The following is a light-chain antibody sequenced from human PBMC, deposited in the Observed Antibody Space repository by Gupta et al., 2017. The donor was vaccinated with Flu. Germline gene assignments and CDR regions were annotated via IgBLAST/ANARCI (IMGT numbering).Light chain of an antibody. CDR2: SKN. V-gene: IGLV1-44*01. J-gene: IGLJ1*01. Sequence: QSVLTQPPSASGTPGQSVPITCSGSSSNIGSNTVNWYQQLPGTAPKLLIYSKNQRPSGVPDRFSGSKSGTSASLAISGLQSEDEADYYCAAWDDSLNGPVFGTGTKVTVL. CDR3: AAWDDSLNGPV. CDR1: SSNIGSNT.